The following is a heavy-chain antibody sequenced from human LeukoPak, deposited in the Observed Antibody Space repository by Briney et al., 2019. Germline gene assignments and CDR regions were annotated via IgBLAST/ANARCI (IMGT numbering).Heavy chain of an antibody. J-gene: IGHJ4*02. CDR1: GFTFSSYA. CDR3: AKGGGSSWYGYYFDS. Sequence: GGSLRLSCAASGFTFSSYAMSWVRQAPGKGLEWVSAISGSGGSTYYADSVKGRFTISRDNSRNTLYLQMNSLRADDTALYYCAKGGGSSWYGYYFDSWGQGTLVTVSS. D-gene: IGHD6-13*01. V-gene: IGHV3-23*01. CDR2: ISGSGGST.